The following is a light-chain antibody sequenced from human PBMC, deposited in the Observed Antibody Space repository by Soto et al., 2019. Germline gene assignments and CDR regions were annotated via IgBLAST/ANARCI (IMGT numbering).Light chain of an antibody. V-gene: IGLV2-8*01. CDR3: SSYAGSDTPYV. Sequence: QSALTQPPSASGSPGQSVTISCTGTSSDVGGYNYVSWYQQHPGKAPKLMIYEVTKRPSGVPDRFSGSKSGNTASLPVSGLQAEDEADYYCSSYAGSDTPYVFGTGTKLTVL. CDR2: EVT. J-gene: IGLJ1*01. CDR1: SSDVGGYNY.